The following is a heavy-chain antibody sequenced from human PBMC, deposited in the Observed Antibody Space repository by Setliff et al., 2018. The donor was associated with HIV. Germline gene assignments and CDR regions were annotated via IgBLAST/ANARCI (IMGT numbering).Heavy chain of an antibody. Sequence: GASVKVSSKASGGTFSSYAINWVRQATGQGLEWMAGIMPMFGTAHYAQKIQGRVTMTRDTSISTAYMELNNLKFEDTAVYYCARARRYSYDRGRRNHYYIDVWGKGTTVTVSS. CDR1: GGTFSSYA. D-gene: IGHD3-22*01. V-gene: IGHV1-69*05. CDR2: IMPMFGTA. CDR3: ARARRYSYDRGRRNHYYIDV. J-gene: IGHJ6*03.